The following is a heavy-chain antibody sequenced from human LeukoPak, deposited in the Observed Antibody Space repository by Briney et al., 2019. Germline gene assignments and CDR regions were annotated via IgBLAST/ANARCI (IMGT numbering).Heavy chain of an antibody. CDR3: ARGSSTQIQTPLDY. CDR2: INPNGGAT. Sequence: ASVKVSCKASGYTFTSYFIHWVRQAPGQGLEWMGIINPNGGATNYAQKFQGRVSLTRDTSTSTVYMELSSLRSEDTAVYYCARGSSTQIQTPLDYWGQGTLVIVSS. V-gene: IGHV1-46*01. D-gene: IGHD1-1*01. J-gene: IGHJ4*02. CDR1: GYTFTSYF.